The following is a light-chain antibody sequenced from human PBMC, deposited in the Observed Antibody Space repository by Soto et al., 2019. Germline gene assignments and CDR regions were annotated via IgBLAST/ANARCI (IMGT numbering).Light chain of an antibody. J-gene: IGLJ2*01. CDR2: LNSDGSH. V-gene: IGLV4-69*01. CDR3: QTWGSGIHVV. Sequence: QLVLIQSPSASASLGASVNHTCTLSDGHNNYAIAWHQQQPERGPRFLMTLNSDGSHKKGDGIPDRFSASSSGAERYLTISSLQSEDEADYYCQTWGSGIHVVFGGGTKLTVL. CDR1: DGHNNYA.